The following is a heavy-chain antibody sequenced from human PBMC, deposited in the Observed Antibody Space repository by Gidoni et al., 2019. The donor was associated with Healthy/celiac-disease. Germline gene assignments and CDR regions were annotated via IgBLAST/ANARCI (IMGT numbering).Heavy chain of an antibody. J-gene: IGHJ6*02. CDR1: GFTFSSYS. D-gene: IGHD1-1*01. CDR2: ISSSSSYI. CDR3: ARVWNVVDGMDV. V-gene: IGHV3-21*01. Sequence: EVQLEESGGGLVKPGGSLRLSCAASGFTFSSYSMNWVRQAPGKGLEWVSSISSSSSYIYYADSVKGRFTISRDNAKNSLYLQMNSLRAEDTAVYYCARVWNVVDGMDVWGQGTTVTVSS.